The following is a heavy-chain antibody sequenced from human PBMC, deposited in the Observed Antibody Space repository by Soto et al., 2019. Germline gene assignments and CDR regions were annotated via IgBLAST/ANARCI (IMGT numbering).Heavy chain of an antibody. CDR3: ARAGRTSGYYLDY. CDR2: IYSNGNR. D-gene: IGHD3-22*01. J-gene: IGHJ4*02. CDR1: GVSVNSGGFS. V-gene: IGHV4-31*01. Sequence: QVQLQETGPGLVKPSETLSLTCTVSGVSVNSGGFSWSWSRQSPGKGLEWIGVIYSNGNRYSNPSLQSLVNIALDTSKNKVSLNITSVTVADKAGSYCARAGRTSGYYLDYWGQGTLVTVSP.